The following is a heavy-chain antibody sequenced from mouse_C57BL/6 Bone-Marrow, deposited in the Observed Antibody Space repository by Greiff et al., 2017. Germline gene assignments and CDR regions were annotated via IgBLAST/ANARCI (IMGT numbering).Heavy chain of an antibody. CDR2: INPGSGGT. Sequence: ESGAELVRPGTSVKVSCKASGYAFTNYLIEWVKQRPGQGLEWIGVINPGSGGTNYNEKFKGKATLTADTSSSTAYMQLSSLTSEDSAVYFCVIYDYGVFYAMDYWGQGTSVTASS. D-gene: IGHD1-1*01. CDR3: VIYDYGVFYAMDY. J-gene: IGHJ4*01. V-gene: IGHV1-54*01. CDR1: GYAFTNYL.